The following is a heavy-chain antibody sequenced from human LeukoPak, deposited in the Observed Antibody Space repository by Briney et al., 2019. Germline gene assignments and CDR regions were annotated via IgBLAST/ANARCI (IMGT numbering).Heavy chain of an antibody. Sequence: SETLSLTCAVYGGSSSGYYWSWIRQPPGKGLEWIGEINHSGSTNYNPSLKSRVTISVDTSKNQFSLKLSSVTAADTAVYYCARSSSSWYIPGYNWFDPWGQGTLVTVSS. CDR2: INHSGST. D-gene: IGHD6-13*01. V-gene: IGHV4-34*01. J-gene: IGHJ5*02. CDR3: ARSSSSWYIPGYNWFDP. CDR1: GGSSSGYY.